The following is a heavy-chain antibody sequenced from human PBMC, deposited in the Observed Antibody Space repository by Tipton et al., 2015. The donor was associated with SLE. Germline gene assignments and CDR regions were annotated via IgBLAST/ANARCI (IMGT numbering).Heavy chain of an antibody. J-gene: IGHJ3*02. V-gene: IGHV4-59*12. Sequence: TLSLTCTVSGGSISSYYWSWIRQPPGKGPEWIGYIYYSGSTNYNPSLKSRVTISVDTPQNQLSLKLSSVTAADTAVYYCAREIERVYAFDIWGQGTMVTVSS. CDR3: AREIERVYAFDI. CDR2: IYYSGST. D-gene: IGHD2-21*01. CDR1: GGSISSYY.